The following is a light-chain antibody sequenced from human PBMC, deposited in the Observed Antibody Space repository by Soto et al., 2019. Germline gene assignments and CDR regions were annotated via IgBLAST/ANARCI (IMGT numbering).Light chain of an antibody. CDR2: EVS. CDR1: SGDIGTYNF. CDR3: SSYAGNNNYV. Sequence: QSVLTHPPSSSGSPGQSVTISCTGTSGDIGTYNFVSWYQQHPGKAPKLMIYEVSKWPSGVPDRFSGSKSGNTASLTISGLQGEDEADYYCSSYAGNNNYVFGTGTKGTVL. V-gene: IGLV2-8*01. J-gene: IGLJ1*01.